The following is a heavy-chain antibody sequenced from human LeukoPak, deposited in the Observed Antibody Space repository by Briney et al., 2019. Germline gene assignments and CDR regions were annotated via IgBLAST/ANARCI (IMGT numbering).Heavy chain of an antibody. Sequence: PGGSLRLSCAASGFTFSSYSMNWVRQAPGKGLEWVSYISSSSSTIYYTDSVKGRFTISRDNAKNSLYLQMNSLRAEDTAVYYCARARWLQIHGCDYWGQGTLVTVSS. CDR3: ARARWLQIHGCDY. CDR2: ISSSSSTI. J-gene: IGHJ4*02. V-gene: IGHV3-48*01. D-gene: IGHD5-24*01. CDR1: GFTFSSYS.